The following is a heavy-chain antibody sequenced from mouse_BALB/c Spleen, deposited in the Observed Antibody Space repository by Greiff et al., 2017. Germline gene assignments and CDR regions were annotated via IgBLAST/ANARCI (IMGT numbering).Heavy chain of an antibody. V-gene: IGHV3-2*02. D-gene: IGHD2-10*02. CDR3: ARGWYGNPSLDY. CDR1: GYSITSDYA. J-gene: IGHJ2*01. CDR2: ISYSGST. Sequence: VQLKESGPGLVKPSQSLSLTCTVTGYSITSDYAWNWIRQFPGNKLEWMGYISYSGSTSYNPSLKSRISITRDTSKNQFFLQLNSVTTEDTATYYCARGWYGNPSLDYWGQGTTLTVSS.